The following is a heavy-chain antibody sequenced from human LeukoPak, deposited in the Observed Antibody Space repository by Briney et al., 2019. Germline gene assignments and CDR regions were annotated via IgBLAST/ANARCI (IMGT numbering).Heavy chain of an antibody. CDR1: GFTFSTYA. J-gene: IGHJ3*01. CDR3: AKRITVVARDAFDF. Sequence: GGSLRLSGAASGFTFSTYAMSWVRQAPGKGLEWVSSISGSGGSTFYADSVKGRFTISRDNSKNTLYLQMNSLRVEDTAIYYCAKRITVVARDAFDFWGQGTMVTVSS. D-gene: IGHD1-14*01. CDR2: ISGSGGST. V-gene: IGHV3-23*01.